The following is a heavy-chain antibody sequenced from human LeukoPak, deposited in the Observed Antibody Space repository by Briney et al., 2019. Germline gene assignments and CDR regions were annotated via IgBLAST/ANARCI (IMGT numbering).Heavy chain of an antibody. V-gene: IGHV3-30*03. CDR2: ISYDGSNK. CDR3: APEGDGYILFDY. J-gene: IGHJ4*02. D-gene: IGHD5-24*01. CDR1: GFTFSSYG. Sequence: PGGSLRLSCAAPGFTFSSYGMQWVRQAPGKGLEWVAVISYDGSNKYYADSVKGRFTISIDNSKNTLNLQMNSLRVEDTAVYYCAPEGDGYILFDYWGQGTLVTVSS.